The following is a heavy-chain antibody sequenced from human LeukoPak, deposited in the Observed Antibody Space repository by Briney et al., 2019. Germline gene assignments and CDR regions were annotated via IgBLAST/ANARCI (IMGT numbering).Heavy chain of an antibody. Sequence: GGSLRLSCAASGFTFSSYSMNWVRQAPGKGLEWVSSISSRSSYIYYADSLKGRFTISRDNAKNSLYLSIHSLRAEDTAVYYCARDRADPDYGDYVFAYWGQGTLVTVSS. CDR3: ARDRADPDYGDYVFAY. J-gene: IGHJ4*02. V-gene: IGHV3-21*01. CDR2: ISSRSSYI. CDR1: GFTFSSYS. D-gene: IGHD4-17*01.